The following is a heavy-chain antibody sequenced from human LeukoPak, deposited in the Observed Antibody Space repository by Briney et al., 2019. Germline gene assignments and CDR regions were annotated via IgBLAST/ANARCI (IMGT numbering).Heavy chain of an antibody. CDR1: GFTFNINA. J-gene: IGHJ4*02. V-gene: IGHV3-23*01. D-gene: IGHD5-12*01. Sequence: GGSLRLSCAASGFTFNINAMSWVRQAPGKGLEWVSSIDDRDYKTYYADSVKGRFNISRDISKSTLYLQMNSLRVEDTAVYYCARSDLIVATITYYFDYWGQGTLVTVSS. CDR2: IDDRDYKT. CDR3: ARSDLIVATITYYFDY.